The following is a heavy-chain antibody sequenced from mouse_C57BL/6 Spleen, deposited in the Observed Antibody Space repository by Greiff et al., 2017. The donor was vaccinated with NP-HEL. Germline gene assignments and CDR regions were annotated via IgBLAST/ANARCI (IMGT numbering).Heavy chain of an antibody. J-gene: IGHJ3*01. V-gene: IGHV1-54*01. Sequence: VQLKESGAELVRPGTSVKVSCKASGYAFTNYLIEWVKQRPGQGLEWIGVINPGSGGTNYNEKFKGKATLTADKSSSTAYMQLSSLTSEDSAVYFCARGPYYDYDEGFAYWGQGTLVTVSA. CDR1: GYAFTNYL. CDR3: ARGPYYDYDEGFAY. D-gene: IGHD2-4*01. CDR2: INPGSGGT.